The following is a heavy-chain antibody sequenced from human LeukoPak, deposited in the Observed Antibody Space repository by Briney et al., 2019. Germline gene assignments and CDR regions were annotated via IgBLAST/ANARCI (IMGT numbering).Heavy chain of an antibody. J-gene: IGHJ4*02. V-gene: IGHV4-39*01. Sequence: SETLSLTCTVSGASISGSGYYWGWIRQPPGKGLEWIGSIYSSGSTYYNASLQSRVTISIETSKNQISLRLNSVTAADTAIYYCAKSGGYGLIDYWGQGTLVTVSS. CDR2: IYSSGST. CDR1: GASISGSGYY. D-gene: IGHD1-26*01. CDR3: AKSGGYGLIDY.